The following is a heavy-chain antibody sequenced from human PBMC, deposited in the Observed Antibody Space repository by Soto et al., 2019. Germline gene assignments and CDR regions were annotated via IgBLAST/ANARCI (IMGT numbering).Heavy chain of an antibody. CDR2: IYYSGST. V-gene: IGHV4-39*01. CDR1: GGSISSSSYY. Sequence: PSETLSLTCTFSGGSISSSSYYWGWIRQPPGKGLEWIGSIYYSGSTYYNPSLKSRVTISVDTSKNQFSLKLSSVTAADTAVYYCARQGLYHHILTGHAYGYWGQGTLVTVSS. D-gene: IGHD3-9*01. CDR3: ARQGLYHHILTGHAYGY. J-gene: IGHJ4*02.